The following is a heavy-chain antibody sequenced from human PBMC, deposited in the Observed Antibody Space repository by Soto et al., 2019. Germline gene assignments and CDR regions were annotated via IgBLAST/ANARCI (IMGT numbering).Heavy chain of an antibody. V-gene: IGHV3-23*01. Sequence: EVQLLESGGGLVQPGGSLRLSCAASGFTFSSYAMRWVRQAPVKGLEWVSAISGSGGSTYYADSVKGRFTISRDNSKNTLYVQMTSLRAEDTAVYYCARRGSGSYYDYWGQGTLVTVSS. CDR2: ISGSGGST. D-gene: IGHD1-26*01. CDR1: GFTFSSYA. J-gene: IGHJ4*02. CDR3: ARRGSGSYYDY.